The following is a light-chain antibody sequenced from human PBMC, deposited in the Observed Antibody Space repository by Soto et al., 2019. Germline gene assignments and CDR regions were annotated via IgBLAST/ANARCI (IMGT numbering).Light chain of an antibody. V-gene: IGKV3-15*01. Sequence: EIVMTQSPATLSVSPGERATLSCRASQSVNRNLAWYQQKPGQAPRLLIYGASTRATGIPARFSGSGSGTEFTLPISSLQSEDFAVYYCQQYNNGPTFGPGTKVDIK. CDR1: QSVNRN. J-gene: IGKJ3*01. CDR3: QQYNNGPT. CDR2: GAS.